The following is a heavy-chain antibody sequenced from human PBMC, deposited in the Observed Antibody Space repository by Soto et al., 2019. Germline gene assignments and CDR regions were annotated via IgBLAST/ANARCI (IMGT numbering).Heavy chain of an antibody. J-gene: IGHJ6*02. D-gene: IGHD2-2*01. Sequence: SETLSLTCAVYGGSFSGYYWSWIRQPPGKGLEWIGEINHSGSTNYNPSLKSRVTISVDTSKNQFSLKLSSVTAADTAVYYCARGLRYCSSTSCYPPGYYYYYGMDVWGQGTTVTVSS. V-gene: IGHV4-34*01. CDR3: ARGLRYCSSTSCYPPGYYYYYGMDV. CDR1: GGSFSGYY. CDR2: INHSGST.